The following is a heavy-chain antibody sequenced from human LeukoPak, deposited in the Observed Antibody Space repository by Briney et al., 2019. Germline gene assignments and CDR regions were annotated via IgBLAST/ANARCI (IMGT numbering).Heavy chain of an antibody. J-gene: IGHJ4*02. D-gene: IGHD4-11*01. CDR2: IYSGGST. Sequence: GGSLRLSCAASGFTVSSNYMSWVRQAPGKRLEWVSVIYSGGSTYYADSVKGRFTISRDISKNTLYLQMNSLRAEDTAVYYCARERRDYNNYLDYWGQGTLVTVSS. V-gene: IGHV3-53*01. CDR1: GFTVSSNY. CDR3: ARERRDYNNYLDY.